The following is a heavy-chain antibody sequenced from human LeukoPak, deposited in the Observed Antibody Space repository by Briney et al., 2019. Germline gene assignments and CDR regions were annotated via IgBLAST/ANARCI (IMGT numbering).Heavy chain of an antibody. J-gene: IGHJ4*02. CDR3: ARVLRTTVTTPLGY. V-gene: IGHV1-8*01. D-gene: IGHD4-17*01. CDR1: GCTFTSYD. CDR2: MNPNSGNT. Sequence: ASVKVSCKASGCTFTSYDINWVRQATGQGLEWMGWMNPNSGNTGYAQKFQGRVTMTRNTSISTAYMELSSLRSEDTAVYYCARVLRTTVTTPLGYWGQGTLVTVSS.